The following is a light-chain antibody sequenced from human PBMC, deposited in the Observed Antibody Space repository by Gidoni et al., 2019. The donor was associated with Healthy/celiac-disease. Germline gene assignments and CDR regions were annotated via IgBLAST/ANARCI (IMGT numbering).Light chain of an antibody. CDR3: QQSYSTLYT. Sequence: DIQMTQSPSSLSASVGDRVTITCRASQSISSYLNWYQQKPGKAPKLLIYAASSLQSGVPSRFSGSGYGTDFTLTISSRQPEDFATYYCQQSYSTLYTFGQGTKLEIK. CDR1: QSISSY. V-gene: IGKV1-39*01. CDR2: AAS. J-gene: IGKJ2*01.